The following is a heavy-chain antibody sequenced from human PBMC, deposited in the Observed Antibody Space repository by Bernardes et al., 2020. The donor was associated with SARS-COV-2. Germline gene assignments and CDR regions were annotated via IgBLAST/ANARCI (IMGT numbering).Heavy chain of an antibody. V-gene: IGHV4-59*01. J-gene: IGHJ5*02. CDR2: MYHSGTS. CDR3: ARGYPFYYDLSVCNCRFIP. Sequence: SETLSLTCTVSGGSITNDYWSWIRQPPGKGLEWIGYMYHSGTSKYNPSLKSRVTMSVDTSKNQFSLKLSSVTAADTAIYYCARGYPFYYDLSVCNCRFIPWGPGTQYTVS. CDR1: GGSITNDY. D-gene: IGHD3-22*01.